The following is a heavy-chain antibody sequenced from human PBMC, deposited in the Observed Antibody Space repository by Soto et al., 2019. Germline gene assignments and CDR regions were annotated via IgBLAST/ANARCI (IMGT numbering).Heavy chain of an antibody. Sequence: PSETLSLTCAVYGGSFSGYYWSWIRQPPGKGLEWIGEINHSGSTNYNPSLKSRVTISVDTSKNQFSLKLSSVTAADTAVYYCARGFFAVRGYCSGGSCYGPNWFDPWGQGTLVTSP. J-gene: IGHJ5*02. CDR2: INHSGST. D-gene: IGHD2-15*01. CDR3: ARGFFAVRGYCSGGSCYGPNWFDP. V-gene: IGHV4-34*01. CDR1: GGSFSGYY.